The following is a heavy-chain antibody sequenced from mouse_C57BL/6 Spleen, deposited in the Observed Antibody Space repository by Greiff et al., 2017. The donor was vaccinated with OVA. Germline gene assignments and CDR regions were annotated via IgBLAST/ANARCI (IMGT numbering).Heavy chain of an antibody. CDR2: ISYDGSN. Sequence: EVQRVESGPGLVKPSQSLSLTCSVTGYSITSGYYWNWIRQFPGNKLEWMGYISYDGSNNYNPSLKNRISITRDTSKNQFFLKLNSVTTEDTATYYCARDKAYAMDYWGQGTSVTVSS. V-gene: IGHV3-6*01. CDR1: GYSITSGYY. J-gene: IGHJ4*01. CDR3: ARDKAYAMDY.